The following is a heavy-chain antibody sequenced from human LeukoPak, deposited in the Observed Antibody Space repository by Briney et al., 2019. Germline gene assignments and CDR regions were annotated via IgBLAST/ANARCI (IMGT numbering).Heavy chain of an antibody. CDR1: GGSISSGDYY. Sequence: SQTLSLTCTVSGGSISSGDYYWSWIRQPPGKGLEWIGYIYYSGSTYYNPSLKSRVTISVDTSKNQFSLKLSSVTAADTAVYYCARDSSYYDSRGQDAFDIWGQGKMVTVS. J-gene: IGHJ3*02. D-gene: IGHD3-22*01. CDR2: IYYSGST. V-gene: IGHV4-30-4*01. CDR3: ARDSSYYDSRGQDAFDI.